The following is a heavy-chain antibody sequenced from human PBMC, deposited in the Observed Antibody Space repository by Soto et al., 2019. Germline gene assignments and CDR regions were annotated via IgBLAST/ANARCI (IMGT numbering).Heavy chain of an antibody. J-gene: IGHJ4*02. D-gene: IGHD6-19*01. CDR1: GYTFTSYG. Sequence: QVQLVQSGAEVKKPGASVKVSCKASGYTFTSYGISWVRQAPGQGLEWMGWISAYNGNTNYAQKLQGRVTMTTDTSTRTAYMALRSMRSDDTAVYYCARDLPRIAVAGKFDYWGQGTLVTVSS. CDR2: ISAYNGNT. V-gene: IGHV1-18*04. CDR3: ARDLPRIAVAGKFDY.